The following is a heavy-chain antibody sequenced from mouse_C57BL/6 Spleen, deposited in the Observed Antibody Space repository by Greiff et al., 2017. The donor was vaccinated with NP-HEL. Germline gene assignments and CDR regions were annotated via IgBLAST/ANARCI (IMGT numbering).Heavy chain of an antibody. CDR2: IYPGDGDT. Sequence: QVQLVEPGPELVKPGASVKISCKASGYAFSSSWMNWVKQRPGQGLEWIGRIYPGDGDTNYNGKFKGKATLTADKSSSTAYMQLSSLISEDSAVYFCARWIIYDGTYFDYWGQGTTLTVSS. D-gene: IGHD2-3*01. V-gene: IGHV1-82*01. J-gene: IGHJ2*01. CDR1: GYAFSSSW. CDR3: ARWIIYDGTYFDY.